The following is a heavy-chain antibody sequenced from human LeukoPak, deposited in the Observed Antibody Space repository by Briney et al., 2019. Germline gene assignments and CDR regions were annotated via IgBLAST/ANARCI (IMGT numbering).Heavy chain of an antibody. J-gene: IGHJ4*02. Sequence: SETLSLTCTVSGGSISSYYWSWIRQPPGKGLGWIGYIYYSGSTNYNPSLKSRVTISVDTSKNQFSLKLSSVTAADTAVYYCARGYYYDSSGYYPTFFDYWGQGTLVTVSS. CDR1: GGSISSYY. CDR3: ARGYYYDSSGYYPTFFDY. D-gene: IGHD3-22*01. V-gene: IGHV4-59*01. CDR2: IYYSGST.